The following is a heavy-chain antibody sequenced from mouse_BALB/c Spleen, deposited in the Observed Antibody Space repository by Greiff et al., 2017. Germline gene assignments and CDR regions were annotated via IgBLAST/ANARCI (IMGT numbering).Heavy chain of an antibody. CDR3: ARGGYYGSSPWFAY. D-gene: IGHD1-1*01. J-gene: IGHJ3*01. Sequence: EVKLMESGPGLVKPSQSLSLTCTVTGYSITSDYAWNWIRQFPGNKLEWMGYISYSGSTSYNPSLKSRISITRDTSKNQFFLQLNSVTTEDTATYYCARGGYYGSSPWFAYWGQGTLVTVSA. CDR2: ISYSGST. V-gene: IGHV3-2*02. CDR1: GYSITSDYA.